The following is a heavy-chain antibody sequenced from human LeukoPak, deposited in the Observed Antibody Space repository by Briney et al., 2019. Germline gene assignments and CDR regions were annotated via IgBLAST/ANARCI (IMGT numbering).Heavy chain of an antibody. CDR2: ISSDGSST. CDR1: GFTFSSYW. J-gene: IGHJ4*02. D-gene: IGHD1-26*01. Sequence: GGSLRLSCAASGFTFSSYWMHWVRQAPGKGLVWVSRISSDGSSTSYADSVKGRSTISRDSAKNTLHLQMNTLREEDTAVYYCARGGPYSASDYWGQGTLVTVSS. V-gene: IGHV3-74*01. CDR3: ARGGPYSASDY.